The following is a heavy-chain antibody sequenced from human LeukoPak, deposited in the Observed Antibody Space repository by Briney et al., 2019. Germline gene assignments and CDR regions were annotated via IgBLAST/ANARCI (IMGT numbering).Heavy chain of an antibody. J-gene: IGHJ4*02. CDR3: ARGDGEVVGTFDY. D-gene: IGHD5-12*01. Sequence: SETLPLTCAVYGGSFSGYYWSWIRQPPGKGLEWIGEINHCGSTNYNPSLKSRVTISVDTSKNQFSLKLSSVTAADTAVYYCARGDGEVVGTFDYWGQGTLVTVSS. V-gene: IGHV4-34*01. CDR2: INHCGST. CDR1: GGSFSGYY.